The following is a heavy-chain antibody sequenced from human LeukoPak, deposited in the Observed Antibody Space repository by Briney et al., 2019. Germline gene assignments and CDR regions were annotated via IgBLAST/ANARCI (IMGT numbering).Heavy chain of an antibody. J-gene: IGHJ6*03. V-gene: IGHV3-9*01. CDR1: GFTFSSYA. D-gene: IGHD6-6*01. CDR3: AKGTASIPIYMDV. CDR2: ISWNSGSI. Sequence: GGSLRLSCAASGFTFSSYAMSWVRQAPGKGLEWDSGISWNSGSIGYADSVKGRFTISRDNAKNSLYLQMNSLRAEDTALYYCAKGTASIPIYMDVWGKGTTVTISS.